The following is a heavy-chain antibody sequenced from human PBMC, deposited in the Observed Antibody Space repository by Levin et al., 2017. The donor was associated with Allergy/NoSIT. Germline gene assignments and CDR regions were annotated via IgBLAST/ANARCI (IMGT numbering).Heavy chain of an antibody. CDR3: TRDILYYYDSSGYYPYYYYGMDV. CDR2: IRSKAYGGTT. CDR1: GFTFGDYA. D-gene: IGHD3-22*01. V-gene: IGHV3-49*03. J-gene: IGHJ6*02. Sequence: PGESLKISCTASGFTFGDYAMSWFRQAPGKGLEWVGFIRSKAYGGTTEYAASVKGRFTISRDDSKSIAYLQMNSLKTEDTAVYYCTRDILYYYDSSGYYPYYYYGMDVWGQGTTVTVSS.